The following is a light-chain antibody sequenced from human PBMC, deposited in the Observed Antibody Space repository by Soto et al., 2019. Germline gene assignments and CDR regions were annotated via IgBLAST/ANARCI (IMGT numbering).Light chain of an antibody. J-gene: IGLJ2*01. CDR3: QSYDSSYVV. CDR2: EDN. V-gene: IGLV6-57*04. CDR1: SGSIASNY. Sequence: NFMLTQPHSVSESPGKTVTISCTRSSGSIASNYVQWYQQRPGSAPTTVIYEDNQRPSGVPDRFSGSIDSSSNSASLTISVLTTEDEADYYCQSYDSSYVVFGGGTKLTVL.